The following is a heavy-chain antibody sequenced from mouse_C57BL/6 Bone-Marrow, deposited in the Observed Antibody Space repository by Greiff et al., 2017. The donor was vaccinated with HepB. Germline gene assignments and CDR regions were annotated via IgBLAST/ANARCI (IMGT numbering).Heavy chain of an antibody. V-gene: IGHV1-76*01. CDR2: IYPGSGNT. J-gene: IGHJ1*03. Sequence: QVQLKQSGAELVRPGASVKLSCKASGYTFTDYYINWVKQRPGQGLEWIARIYPGSGNTYYNEKFKGKATLTAEKSSSTAYMQLSSLTSEDSAVYFCARGFYWYVDVWGTGTTVTVSS. CDR1: GYTFTDYY. CDR3: ARGFYWYVDV.